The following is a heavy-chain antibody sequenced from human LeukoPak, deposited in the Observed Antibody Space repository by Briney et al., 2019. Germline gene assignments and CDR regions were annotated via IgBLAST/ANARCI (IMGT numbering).Heavy chain of an antibody. CDR1: ITFSSSS. V-gene: IGHV4-39*01. Sequence: ITFSSSSMSWVRQPPGKGLEWIGSIYYTGNTYYNASLKSRVTISIDTSKNQISLRLTSVTATDTAMYYCARQTGSGLFTLPGGQGTLVTVSS. CDR3: ARQTGSGLFTLP. J-gene: IGHJ4*02. D-gene: IGHD3/OR15-3a*01. CDR2: IYYTGNT.